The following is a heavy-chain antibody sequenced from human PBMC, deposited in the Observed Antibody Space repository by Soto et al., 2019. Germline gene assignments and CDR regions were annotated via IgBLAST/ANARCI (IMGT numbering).Heavy chain of an antibody. CDR1: GFTFSSYA. CDR2: ISGSGGST. V-gene: IGHV3-23*01. Sequence: SGGSLRLSCAASGFTFSSYAMSWVRQAPGKGLEWVSAISGSGGSTYYADSVKGRFTISRDNSKNTLYLQMNSLRAEDTAVYYCAKEAEHIVVVTAILFDWYFDLWGRGTLVTVYS. D-gene: IGHD2-21*02. CDR3: AKEAEHIVVVTAILFDWYFDL. J-gene: IGHJ2*01.